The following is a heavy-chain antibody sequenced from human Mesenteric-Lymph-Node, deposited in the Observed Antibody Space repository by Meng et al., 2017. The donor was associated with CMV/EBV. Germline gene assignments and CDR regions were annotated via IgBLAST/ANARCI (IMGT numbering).Heavy chain of an antibody. J-gene: IGHJ5*02. D-gene: IGHD6-19*01. Sequence: ESLKISCTVSGGSISSYYWSWIRQPPGKGLEWIGYIYYSGSTNYNPSLKSRVTISVDTSKNQFSLKLSSVTAADTAVYYCARGVAVAGGWFDAWGQGTLVTVSS. CDR1: GGSISSYY. CDR2: IYYSGST. V-gene: IGHV4-59*01. CDR3: ARGVAVAGGWFDA.